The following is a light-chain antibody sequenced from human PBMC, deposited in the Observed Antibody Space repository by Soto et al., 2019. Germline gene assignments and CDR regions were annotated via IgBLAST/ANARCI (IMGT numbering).Light chain of an antibody. V-gene: IGKV3-11*01. CDR3: QQRSNWPVT. CDR1: QSVSSY. Sequence: EVVLTQSPATLSLSPGERATLSCRASQSVSSYLAWYHQKPGQAPRLLIYDAFNRATGIPARFSGSGSGTDFTLTISSLEPEDFAVYYCQQRSNWPVTFGQGTRLEIK. J-gene: IGKJ5*01. CDR2: DAF.